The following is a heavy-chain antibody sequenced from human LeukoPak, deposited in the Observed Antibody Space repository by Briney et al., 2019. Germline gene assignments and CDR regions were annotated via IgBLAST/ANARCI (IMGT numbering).Heavy chain of an antibody. J-gene: IGHJ6*03. Sequence: ASVRVSFTASGGTFSIYAISWVRQAPGQGGEWMGGIILIFVTANYSQQFPPRLPTTTAESPTTASLVLRSLLSEDTAVFYCARSTIAALFYYYYMDVWGKGTTVTVSS. CDR3: ARSTIAALFYYYYMDV. V-gene: IGHV1-69*05. D-gene: IGHD6-6*01. CDR1: GGTFSIYA. CDR2: IILIFVTA.